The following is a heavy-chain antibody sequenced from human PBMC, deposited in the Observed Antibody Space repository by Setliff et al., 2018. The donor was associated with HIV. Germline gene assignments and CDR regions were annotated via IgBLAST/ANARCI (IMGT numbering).Heavy chain of an antibody. Sequence: KSSETLSLTCAVYGGSLSGYYWSWIRQAPGKGLEWIGEINHRGRTRYNPSLKSRVTISVETSKNQFSLRVNSVTAADTAFYYCARDSGYHNGLDYWGQGSLVTVSS. CDR3: ARDSGYHNGLDY. CDR1: GGSLSGYY. CDR2: INHRGRT. D-gene: IGHD3-22*01. J-gene: IGHJ4*02. V-gene: IGHV4-34*01.